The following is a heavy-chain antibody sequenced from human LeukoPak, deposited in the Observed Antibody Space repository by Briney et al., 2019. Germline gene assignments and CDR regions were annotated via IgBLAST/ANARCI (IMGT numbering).Heavy chain of an antibody. CDR1: GYTFTSYG. D-gene: IGHD3-22*01. CDR3: ARVRGAYYYDSSAEP. CDR2: INPSGGST. J-gene: IGHJ5*02. V-gene: IGHV1-46*01. Sequence: ASVKVSCKASGYTFTSYGISWVRQAPGQGLEWMGIINPSGGSTSYAQKFQGRVTMTRDMSTSTVYMELSSLRSEDTAVYYCARVRGAYYYDSSAEPWGQGTLVTVSS.